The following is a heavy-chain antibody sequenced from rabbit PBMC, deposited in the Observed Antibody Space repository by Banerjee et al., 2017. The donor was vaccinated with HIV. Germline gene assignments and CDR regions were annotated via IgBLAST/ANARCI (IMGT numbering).Heavy chain of an antibody. Sequence: QEHLVESGGGLVKPEGSLTLTCTASGFDFSSSYWICWVRQAPGKGLEWIGGIYTGSGSTCYASWAKGRFTISKTSSTAVTLQMPSLTAADTATYFCGRDRDGEAGYGYARLWGPGTLVSV. V-gene: IGHV1S45*01. CDR2: IYTGSGST. J-gene: IGHJ4*01. CDR3: GRDRDGEAGYGYARL. D-gene: IGHD6-1*01. CDR1: GFDFSSSYW.